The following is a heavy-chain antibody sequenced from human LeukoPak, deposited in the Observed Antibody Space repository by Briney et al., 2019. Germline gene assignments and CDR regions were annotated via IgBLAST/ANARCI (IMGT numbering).Heavy chain of an antibody. J-gene: IGHJ5*02. CDR3: ARSVGYCSGGSCYRNWFDP. D-gene: IGHD2-15*01. Sequence: GESLRLSCVASGFTFSDYWMTWVRQAPGKGLEWVANIKQDGSEKYCVDSEKGRFTISRDNAKNSLYLQMNSLRAEDTAVYYCARSVGYCSGGSCYRNWFDPWGQGTLVTVSS. CDR2: IKQDGSEK. V-gene: IGHV3-7*01. CDR1: GFTFSDYW.